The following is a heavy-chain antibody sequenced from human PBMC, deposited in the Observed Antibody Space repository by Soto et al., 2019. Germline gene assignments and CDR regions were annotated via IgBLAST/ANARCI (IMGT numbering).Heavy chain of an antibody. J-gene: IGHJ4*02. CDR3: ANGLGRY. Sequence: QVQLVESGGGVVQPGRSLRLSCAASGFTFSSYGMHWVRQAPGKGLEWVAVISYDGSNKYYADSVKGRFTISRDNSKNTLYLQMNSLRAEDTAVYYCANGLGRYWGQGTLVTVSS. CDR2: ISYDGSNK. D-gene: IGHD6-19*01. V-gene: IGHV3-30*18. CDR1: GFTFSSYG.